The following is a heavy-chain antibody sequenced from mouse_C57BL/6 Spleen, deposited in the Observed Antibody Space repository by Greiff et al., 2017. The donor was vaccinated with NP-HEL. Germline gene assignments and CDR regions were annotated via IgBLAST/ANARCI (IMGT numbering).Heavy chain of an antibody. CDR1: GFTFSDYY. V-gene: IGHV5-16*01. CDR3: ARGSHYAMDY. Sequence: EVMLVESEGGLVQPGSSMKLSCTASGFTFSDYYMAWVRQVPEKGLEWVANINYDGSSTYYLDSLKSRFIISRDNAKNILYLQMSSLKSEDTATYYCARGSHYAMDYWGQGTSVTVSS. J-gene: IGHJ4*01. CDR2: INYDGSST.